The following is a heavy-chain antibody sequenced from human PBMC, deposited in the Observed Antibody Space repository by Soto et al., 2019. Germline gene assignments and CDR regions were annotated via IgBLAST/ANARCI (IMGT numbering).Heavy chain of an antibody. CDR3: ALHCSGGSCYHDAFDI. V-gene: IGHV3-48*01. CDR1: GFTFSSYS. D-gene: IGHD2-15*01. Sequence: PGGSLRLSCAASGFTFSSYSMNWVRQAPGKGLEWVSYISSSSSTIYYADSVKGRFTISRDNAKNSLYLQMNSLRAEDTAVYYCALHCSGGSCYHDAFDIWGQGTMVTVSS. CDR2: ISSSSSTI. J-gene: IGHJ3*02.